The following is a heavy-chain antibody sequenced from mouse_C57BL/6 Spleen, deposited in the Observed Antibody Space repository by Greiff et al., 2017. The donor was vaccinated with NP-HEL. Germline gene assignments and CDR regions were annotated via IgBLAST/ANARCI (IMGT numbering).Heavy chain of an antibody. V-gene: IGHV1-9*01. CDR3: ASGGYRFAY. Sequence: QVQLKESGAELMKPGASVKLSCKATGYTFTGYWIEWVKQRPGHGLEWIGEILPGSGSTNYNEKFKGKATFTAYTSSNTAYMQPSSLTTEDSAISYCASGGYRFAYWGQGTLVTVSA. J-gene: IGHJ3*01. CDR2: ILPGSGST. CDR1: GYTFTGYW. D-gene: IGHD2-2*01.